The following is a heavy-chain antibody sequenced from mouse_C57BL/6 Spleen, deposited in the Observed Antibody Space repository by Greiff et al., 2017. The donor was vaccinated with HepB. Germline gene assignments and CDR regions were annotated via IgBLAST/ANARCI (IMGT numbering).Heavy chain of an antibody. CDR1: GYTFTSYG. CDR2: IYPRSGNT. CDR3: ARSYGSSWLDYAMDY. Sequence: VQLKESGAELARPGASVKLSCKASGYTFTSYGISWVKQRTGQGLEWIGEIYPRSGNTYYNEKFKGKATLTADKSSSTAYMELRSLTSEDSAVYFCARSYGSSWLDYAMDYWGQGTSVTVSS. D-gene: IGHD1-1*01. J-gene: IGHJ4*01. V-gene: IGHV1-81*01.